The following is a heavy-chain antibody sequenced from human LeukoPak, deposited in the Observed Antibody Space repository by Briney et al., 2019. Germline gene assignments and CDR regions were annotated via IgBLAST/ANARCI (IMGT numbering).Heavy chain of an antibody. J-gene: IGHJ6*02. CDR1: GGSISSYY. Sequence: SETLSLTCTVSGGSISSYYWSWIRQPPGKGLEWIGYTYYSGSTNYNPSLKSRVTISVDTSKNQFSLKLSSVTAADTAVYYCARMIGYCSSTSCHTLFYYYGMDVWGQGTTVTVSS. V-gene: IGHV4-59*01. CDR2: TYYSGST. D-gene: IGHD2-2*01. CDR3: ARMIGYCSSTSCHTLFYYYGMDV.